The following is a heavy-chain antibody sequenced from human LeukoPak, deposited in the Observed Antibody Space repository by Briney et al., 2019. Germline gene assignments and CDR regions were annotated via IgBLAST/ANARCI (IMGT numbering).Heavy chain of an antibody. CDR2: FDPEDGET. CDR3: ARMGYYDILTGYCRENYFDY. Sequence: ASVKVSCKVSGYTLTELSMHWVRQAPGKGLEWMGGFDPEDGETIYAQKFQGRVTMTEDTSTDTAYMELSSLRSEDTAVYYCARMGYYDILTGYCRENYFDYWGQGTLVTVSS. J-gene: IGHJ4*02. V-gene: IGHV1-24*01. D-gene: IGHD3-9*01. CDR1: GYTLTELS.